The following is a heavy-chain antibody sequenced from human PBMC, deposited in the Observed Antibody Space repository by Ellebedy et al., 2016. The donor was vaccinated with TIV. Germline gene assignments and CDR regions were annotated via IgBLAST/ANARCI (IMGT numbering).Heavy chain of an antibody. J-gene: IGHJ6*02. CDR3: ASSSGSYYGYYYYGMDV. D-gene: IGHD3-10*01. V-gene: IGHV4-59*08. Sequence: MPSETLSLTCTVSGGSISSYYWSRIRQPPGKGLEWIGYIYYSGSTNYNPSLKSRVTISVDTSKNQFSLKLSSVTAADTAVYYCASSSGSYYGYYYYGMDVWGQGTTVTVSS. CDR1: GGSISSYY. CDR2: IYYSGST.